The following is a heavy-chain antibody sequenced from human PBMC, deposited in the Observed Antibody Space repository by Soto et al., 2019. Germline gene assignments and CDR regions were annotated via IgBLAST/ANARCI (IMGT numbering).Heavy chain of an antibody. CDR1: GFTFSSYG. J-gene: IGHJ4*02. CDR3: AQSRLGELNPCDY. V-gene: IGHV3-30*18. Sequence: QVQLVESGGGVVQPGRSLRLSCAASGFTFSSYGMHWVRQAPGKGLERVAVISYDGSKKYYADSVKGRFTISRDNSKNTLYLQMNSLRAEDTAVYYCAQSRLGELNPCDYWGQGTLVTVSS. CDR2: ISYDGSKK. D-gene: IGHD3-10*01.